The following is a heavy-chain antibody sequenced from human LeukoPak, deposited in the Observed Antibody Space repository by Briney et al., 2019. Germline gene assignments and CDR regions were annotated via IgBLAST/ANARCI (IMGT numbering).Heavy chain of an antibody. V-gene: IGHV1-46*03. J-gene: IGHJ4*02. CDR1: GYTFTSYY. CDR2: ITPSGGST. Sequence: ASVKVSCKASGYTFTSYYMHWVRQAPGQGLEWMGMITPSGGSTTYAQKFQGRVTMTRDTSTSTTYMELSSLRSEDTAVYYCASQATWIDYWGQGTLVTVSS. D-gene: IGHD5-12*01. CDR3: ASQATWIDY.